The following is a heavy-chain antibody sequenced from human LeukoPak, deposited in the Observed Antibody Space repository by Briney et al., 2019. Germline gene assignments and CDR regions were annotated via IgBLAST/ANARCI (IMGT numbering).Heavy chain of an antibody. V-gene: IGHV3-48*04. Sequence: GGSLRLSCAASGFTFSLYSMNWVRQAPGKGLEWVSYTSSSSSTIYYADSVKGRFTISRDSTNNSLYLQMNSLRAEDTAVYYCARRRREYYDSSGYYWGAFDIWGQGTMVTVSS. J-gene: IGHJ3*02. CDR1: GFTFSLYS. CDR3: ARRRREYYDSSGYYWGAFDI. D-gene: IGHD3-22*01. CDR2: TSSSSSTI.